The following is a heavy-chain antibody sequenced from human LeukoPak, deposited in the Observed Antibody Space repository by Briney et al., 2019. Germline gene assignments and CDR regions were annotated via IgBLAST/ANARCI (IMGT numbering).Heavy chain of an antibody. Sequence: ASVKVSCTAFGYTFTKEAISWVRQAPGQGLEWMGWISAYNGATKYQDRFTMTTDTSTSTAYMELRSLRSDDTAVYYCARSNIVTGYGGGSDLYNWFDPWGQGTLVTVSS. J-gene: IGHJ5*02. D-gene: IGHD3-9*01. CDR2: ISAYNGAT. CDR1: GYTFTKEA. V-gene: IGHV1-18*01. CDR3: ARSNIVTGYGGGSDLYNWFDP.